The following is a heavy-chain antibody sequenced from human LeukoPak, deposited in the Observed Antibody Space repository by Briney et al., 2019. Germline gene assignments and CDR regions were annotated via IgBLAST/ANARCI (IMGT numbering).Heavy chain of an antibody. V-gene: IGHV3-43*02. J-gene: IGHJ6*03. D-gene: IGHD6-19*01. CDR3: AKGVGYSSGWYMDDYYMDV. CDR1: GFTFDHYA. Sequence: GGSLRLSCAASGFTFDHYAMHWVRQAPGKGLEWVSLISGDGGSTYYADSVEGRFTISRDNSKNSLYLQMNSLRTEDTALYYCAKGVGYSSGWYMDDYYMDVWGKGTTVTVSS. CDR2: ISGDGGST.